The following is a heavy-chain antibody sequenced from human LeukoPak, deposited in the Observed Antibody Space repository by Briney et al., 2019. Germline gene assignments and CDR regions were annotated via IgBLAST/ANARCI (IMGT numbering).Heavy chain of an antibody. CDR1: GYTFTSYG. CDR3: ARYCSSTTCPANAGYYFDF. J-gene: IGHJ4*02. Sequence: ASVKVSCTASGYTFTSYGITWVRQAPGQGLEWMGWISAYNDNTNYAQRLQGRVTMTTDTSTSTAYMELRSLRSDDTAVYYCARYCSSTTCPANAGYYFDFWGQGTLVTVSS. D-gene: IGHD2-2*01. V-gene: IGHV1-18*01. CDR2: ISAYNDNT.